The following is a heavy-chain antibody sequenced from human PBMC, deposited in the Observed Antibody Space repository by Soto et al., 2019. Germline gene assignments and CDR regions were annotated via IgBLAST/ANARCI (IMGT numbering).Heavy chain of an antibody. CDR3: ATAHYGDYGYGMDV. CDR2: IYHSGST. V-gene: IGHV4-30-2*01. J-gene: IGHJ6*02. D-gene: IGHD4-17*01. CDR1: GGSISSGGYS. Sequence: QLQLQESGSGLVKPSQTLSLTCAVSGGSISSGGYSWSWIRQPPGKGLEWIGYIYHSGSTYYNPSLKTRVTISVDPSKNQFSLQLSSVTSADTAVYYCATAHYGDYGYGMDVWGQGTTVTVSS.